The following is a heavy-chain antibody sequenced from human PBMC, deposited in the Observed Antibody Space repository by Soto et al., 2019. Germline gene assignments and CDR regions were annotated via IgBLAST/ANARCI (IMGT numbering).Heavy chain of an antibody. J-gene: IGHJ5*02. CDR2: INADNGNT. Sequence: ASVKVSCKASGYTFTSYDINWGRQATGQGLEWMGWINADNGNTKYSQKFQGRVTITRDTSASTAYMELSSLRSEDTAVYYCARSGYDYARLPASWGQGTLVTVSS. V-gene: IGHV1-3*01. D-gene: IGHD5-12*01. CDR1: GYTFTSYD. CDR3: ARSGYDYARLPAS.